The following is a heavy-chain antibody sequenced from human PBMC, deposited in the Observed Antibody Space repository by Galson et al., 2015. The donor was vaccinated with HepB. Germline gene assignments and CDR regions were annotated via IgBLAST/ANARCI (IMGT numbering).Heavy chain of an antibody. D-gene: IGHD2-2*01. CDR2: ITSSGSTK. CDR3: ARESCSSTSCYASWFDP. J-gene: IGHJ5*02. Sequence: SLRLSCAASGFTFSDNYMSWVRQAPGKGLEWVSYITSSGSTKYYADSVKGRFTISRDNAKNSLYLQMNSLRAEDTAVYYCARESCSSTSCYASWFDPWGQGTLVTVSS. V-gene: IGHV3-11*01. CDR1: GFTFSDNY.